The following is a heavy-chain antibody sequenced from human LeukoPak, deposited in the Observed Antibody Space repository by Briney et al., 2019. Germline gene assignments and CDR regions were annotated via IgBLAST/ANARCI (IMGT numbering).Heavy chain of an antibody. D-gene: IGHD3-10*01. V-gene: IGHV1-46*01. Sequence: ASVKVSCKASGYTFTNHFMHWVRQAPGQGLEWMATIDPRGGTINYAQKLQGRVTMTRDTSTTTVYMELTSLRSEDTAVYYCARNPYGAGNYFEYWGQGTLVTVSS. CDR3: ARNPYGAGNYFEY. CDR2: IDPRGGTI. J-gene: IGHJ4*02. CDR1: GYTFTNHF.